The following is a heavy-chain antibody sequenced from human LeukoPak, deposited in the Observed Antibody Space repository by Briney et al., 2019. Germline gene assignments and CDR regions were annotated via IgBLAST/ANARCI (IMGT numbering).Heavy chain of an antibody. CDR1: GGSISSYY. CDR2: IYYSGST. CDR3: ARSSYSSGWIDY. J-gene: IGHJ4*02. D-gene: IGHD6-19*01. V-gene: IGHV4-59*08. Sequence: SETLSLTYTVSGGSISSYYWSWIRQPPGMGLEWIGYIYYSGSTNYNPSLKSRVTISVDTSKNQFSLKLSSVTAADTAVYYCARSSYSSGWIDYWGQGTLVTVSS.